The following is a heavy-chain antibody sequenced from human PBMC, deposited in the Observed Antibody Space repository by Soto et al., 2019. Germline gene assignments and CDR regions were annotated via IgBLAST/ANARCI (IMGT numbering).Heavy chain of an antibody. CDR3: ARGDYGTGGYPFPYFDY. D-gene: IGHD2-8*02. CDR1: GYTFTGYY. CDR2: INPNSGGT. Sequence: ASVKVSCKDSGYTFTGYYMHWVRQAPGQGLEWMGWINPNSGGTNYAQNFQGRVTLTSDTSISTASMDLTSLTSDDTAVYYCARGDYGTGGYPFPYFDYWGQGTLVTVSS. J-gene: IGHJ4*02. V-gene: IGHV1-2*02.